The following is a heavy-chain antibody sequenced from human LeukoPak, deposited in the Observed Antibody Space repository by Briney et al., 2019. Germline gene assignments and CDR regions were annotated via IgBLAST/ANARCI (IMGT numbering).Heavy chain of an antibody. CDR3: AGGIGTTIDY. Sequence: SETLSLTCAVYGGSFSGYYWSWIRQPPGKGLEWIGEINHSGSTNYNPSLKSRVTISVDTSKNQFSLKLSSVTAADTAVYYCAGGIGTTIDYWGQGTLVTVSS. CDR1: GGSFSGYY. CDR2: INHSGST. D-gene: IGHD1-7*01. J-gene: IGHJ4*02. V-gene: IGHV4-34*01.